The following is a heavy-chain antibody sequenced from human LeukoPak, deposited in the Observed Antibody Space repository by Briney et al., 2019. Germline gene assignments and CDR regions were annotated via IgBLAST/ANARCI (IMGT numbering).Heavy chain of an antibody. CDR1: GYTLTELS. V-gene: IGHV1-24*01. Sequence: ASVKVSCKVSGYTLTELSMHWVRQAPGKGLEWMGGFDPEDGETIYAQKFQGRVTMTEDTSTDTAYMELSSLRSEDTAVYYCATVPTGPAAIASWFDPWGQGTLVTVSS. CDR3: ATVPTGPAAIASWFDP. D-gene: IGHD2-2*02. J-gene: IGHJ5*02. CDR2: FDPEDGET.